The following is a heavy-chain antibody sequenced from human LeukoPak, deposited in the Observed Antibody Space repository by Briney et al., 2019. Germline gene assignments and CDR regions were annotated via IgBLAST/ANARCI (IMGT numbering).Heavy chain of an antibody. CDR1: GFSFSSYA. D-gene: IGHD2-21*01. Sequence: GGSLRLSCAASGFSFSSYAMSWVRQAPGKGLEWVSVMSGSGGSTYYADSVKGRFTISRDSSKSTLFLQMNRLRPEDAAVYYCAKAPVTTCRGAYCYPFDYWGQGTLVTVSS. V-gene: IGHV3-23*01. J-gene: IGHJ4*02. CDR2: MSGSGGST. CDR3: AKAPVTTCRGAYCYPFDY.